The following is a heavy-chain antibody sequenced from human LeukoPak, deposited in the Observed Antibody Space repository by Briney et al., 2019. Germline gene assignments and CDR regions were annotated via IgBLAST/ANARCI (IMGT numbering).Heavy chain of an antibody. J-gene: IGHJ4*02. CDR2: IYTSGST. CDR3: AREKKDIVVVPAAIPDY. Sequence: SETLSLTCTVSGGSISSGSYYWSWIRQPAGKGLEWIGRIYTSGSTNYNPSLKSRVTISVDTSKNQFSLKLSSVTAANTAVYYCAREKKDIVVVPAAIPDYWGQGTLVTVSS. D-gene: IGHD2-2*02. V-gene: IGHV4-61*02. CDR1: GGSISSGSYY.